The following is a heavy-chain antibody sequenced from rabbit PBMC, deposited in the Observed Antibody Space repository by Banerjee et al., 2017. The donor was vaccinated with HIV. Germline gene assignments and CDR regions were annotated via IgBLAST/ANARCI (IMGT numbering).Heavy chain of an antibody. J-gene: IGHJ4*01. CDR1: GFSFSSSYW. D-gene: IGHD2-1*01. Sequence: QEQLEESGGDLVKPEGSLTLTCTASGFSFSSSYWICWVRQAPGKGLEWIACIDAGSSGSTYYATWAKGRFTISKTSSTTVTLQMTSLTVADTATYFCARDEAYSYDDYGRYFNLWGPRDPGHRL. CDR2: IDAGSSGST. CDR3: ARDEAYSYDDYGRYFNL. V-gene: IGHV1S45*01.